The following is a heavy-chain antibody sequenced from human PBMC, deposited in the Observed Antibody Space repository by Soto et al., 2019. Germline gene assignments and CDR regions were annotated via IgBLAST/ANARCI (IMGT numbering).Heavy chain of an antibody. J-gene: IGHJ4*02. CDR2: INRDGSST. CDR3: AREIATTGEYYFDY. Sequence: GGSLRLSCAASGFTFSSYWMHWVRQAPGKGLVWVSRINRDGSSTNYADSARGRVTISRDNAKSTLYLQVNGLRAEDTAVYYCAREIATTGEYYFDYWGQGILVTVSS. V-gene: IGHV3-74*01. CDR1: GFTFSSYW. D-gene: IGHD6-13*01.